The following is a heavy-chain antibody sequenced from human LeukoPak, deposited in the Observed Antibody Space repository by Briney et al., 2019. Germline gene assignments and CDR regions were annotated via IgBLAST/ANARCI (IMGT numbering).Heavy chain of an antibody. Sequence: PSETLSLTCTVSGAFLSSYYWRWDRQPPGKGLEWIGYIFYSGSTLYNPSLQSRVTISVDTSKNQFSLKLTSVTAADTAVYYCASDPYRAAGTDHHFDYWGQGTLVTVSS. V-gene: IGHV4-59*01. CDR3: ASDPYRAAGTDHHFDY. CDR2: IFYSGST. J-gene: IGHJ4*02. D-gene: IGHD6-13*01. CDR1: GAFLSSYY.